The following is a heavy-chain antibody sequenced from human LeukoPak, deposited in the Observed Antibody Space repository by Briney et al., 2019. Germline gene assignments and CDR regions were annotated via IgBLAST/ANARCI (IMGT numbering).Heavy chain of an antibody. CDR2: IKQDGSEK. V-gene: IGHV3-7*01. D-gene: IGHD3-22*01. Sequence: PGGSLRLSCTVSGFTVSSNSMSWVRQAPGKGLEWVANIKQDGSEKYYVDSVKGRFTISRDNAKNSLYLQMNSLRAEDTAVYYCARGSEYYYDSSGYRYLYYYYYYMDVWGKGTTVTVSS. J-gene: IGHJ6*03. CDR1: GFTVSSNS. CDR3: ARGSEYYYDSSGYRYLYYYYYYMDV.